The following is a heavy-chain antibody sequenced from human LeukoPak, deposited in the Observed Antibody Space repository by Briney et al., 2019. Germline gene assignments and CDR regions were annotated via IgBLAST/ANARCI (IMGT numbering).Heavy chain of an antibody. CDR2: IYTSGST. V-gene: IGHV4-4*07. CDR1: GGSISSYY. J-gene: IGHJ6*03. Sequence: SETLSLTCTVSGGSISSYYWSWIRQPAGKGLEWIGRIYTSGSTNYNPSLKSRVAISIDTSKNQFSLKLSSVTAADTAVYYCARLPAVAYYYYYMDVWGKGTTVTVSS. CDR3: ARLPAVAYYYYYMDV. D-gene: IGHD6-19*01.